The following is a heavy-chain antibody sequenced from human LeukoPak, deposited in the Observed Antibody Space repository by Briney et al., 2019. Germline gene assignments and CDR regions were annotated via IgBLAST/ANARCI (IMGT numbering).Heavy chain of an antibody. CDR3: ARVGFSSGYYTGLGD. D-gene: IGHD3-3*01. CDR2: IKQDGSEK. V-gene: IGHV3-7*01. CDR1: GFTFSSYW. J-gene: IGHJ4*02. Sequence: GGSLRLSCAASGFTFSSYWMSWVCQAPGKGLEWVGNIKQDGSEKWYVDSVKGRFTMSRDNAKNSLYLQMNSLRAEDTAVYHCARVGFSSGYYTGLGDWGQGALVTVSS.